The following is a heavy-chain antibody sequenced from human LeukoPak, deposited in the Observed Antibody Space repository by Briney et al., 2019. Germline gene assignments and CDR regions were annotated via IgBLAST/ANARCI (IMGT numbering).Heavy chain of an antibody. CDR2: IYYSGST. CDR3: ARREDTAMVLDY. J-gene: IGHJ4*02. CDR1: GGSISSSSYY. V-gene: IGHV4-39*01. D-gene: IGHD5-18*01. Sequence: SETLSLTCTVSGGSISSSSYYWGWIRQPPGKGLEWIGSIYYSGSTYYNPSLKSRVTISVDTSKNQFSLKPSSVTAADTAVYYCARREDTAMVLDYWGQGTLVTVSS.